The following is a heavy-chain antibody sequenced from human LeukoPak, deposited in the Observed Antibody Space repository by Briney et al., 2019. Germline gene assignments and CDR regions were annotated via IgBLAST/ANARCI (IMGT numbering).Heavy chain of an antibody. D-gene: IGHD3-22*01. V-gene: IGHV4-34*01. CDR2: INHSGST. CDR3: ARENYYDSSGYEP. J-gene: IGHJ4*02. Sequence: SETLSLTCAVYGGSFSGYYWSWIRQPPGKGLEWIGEINHSGSTNYNPSLKSRVTISVDTSKNQFSLKLRSVTAADTAVYYCARENYYDSSGYEPWGQGTLVTVSS. CDR1: GGSFSGYY.